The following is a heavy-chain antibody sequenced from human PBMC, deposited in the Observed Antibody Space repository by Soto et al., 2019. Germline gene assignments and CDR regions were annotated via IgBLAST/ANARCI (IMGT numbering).Heavy chain of an antibody. CDR3: ARVFGVVTRLDY. CDR1: GFTFSSYA. V-gene: IGHV3-30-3*01. Sequence: GGSLRLSCAASGFTFSSYAMHWVRQAPGKGLEWVAVISYDGSNKYYADSVKGRFTISRDNSKNTLYLQMNSLRAEDTAVYYCARVFGVVTRLDYWGQGTLVTVSS. CDR2: ISYDGSNK. D-gene: IGHD3-3*01. J-gene: IGHJ4*02.